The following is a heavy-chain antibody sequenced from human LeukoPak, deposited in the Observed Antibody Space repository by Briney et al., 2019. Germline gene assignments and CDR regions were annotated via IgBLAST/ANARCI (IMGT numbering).Heavy chain of an antibody. CDR2: IRYDGSNK. V-gene: IGHV3-30*02. Sequence: PGGSLRLSCAASGFTFCSYGMHLVRQAPGKGLEWVAFIRYDGSNKYYADSVKGRFTISRDNYKNTLYLQMNSLRAEDTAVYYCATPHCSSTSCYHRDAFDIWGQGTMVTVSS. CDR3: ATPHCSSTSCYHRDAFDI. J-gene: IGHJ3*02. CDR1: GFTFCSYG. D-gene: IGHD2-2*01.